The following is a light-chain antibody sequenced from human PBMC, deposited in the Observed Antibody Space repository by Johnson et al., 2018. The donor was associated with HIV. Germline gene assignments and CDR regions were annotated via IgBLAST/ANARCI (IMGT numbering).Light chain of an antibody. CDR3: GTWDSSLSAYV. CDR2: ENN. CDR1: RSDTGRNY. J-gene: IGLJ1*01. Sequence: QSVLTQPPSVSAAPGQGVTIYCSGSRSDTGRNYASWYQQLPGTAPKLLIYENNKRPSGIPDRFSGSKSGTSATLGITGLQTGDEADYYCGTWDSSLSAYVFGTGTRVTVL. V-gene: IGLV1-51*02.